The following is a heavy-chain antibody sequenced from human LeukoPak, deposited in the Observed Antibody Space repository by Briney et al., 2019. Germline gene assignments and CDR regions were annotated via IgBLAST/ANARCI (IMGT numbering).Heavy chain of an antibody. CDR3: ARADCSSTSCYELDY. D-gene: IGHD2-2*01. CDR2: ISAYNGNT. Sequence: ASVKVSCKASGYTFTSYGISWVRQAPGQGLEWMGWISAYNGNTNYAQKLQGRVTTTTDTSTSTAYMELRSLRSDDTAVYYCARADCSSTSCYELDYWGQGTLVTVSS. V-gene: IGHV1-18*01. CDR1: GYTFTSYG. J-gene: IGHJ4*02.